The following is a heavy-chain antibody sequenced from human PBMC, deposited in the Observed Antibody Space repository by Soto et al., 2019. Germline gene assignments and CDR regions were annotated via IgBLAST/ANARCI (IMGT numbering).Heavy chain of an antibody. Sequence: PSETLSLTCTVSGGSIRTYYWSWIRQPPGKGLEWIGYMYYGGSTNYNPSLKSRVTVSGDTSKNDFSLKLTSVTAADTAVYYCARSTGYGDSYFDYWGRGTLVT. CDR1: GGSIRTYY. CDR2: MYYGGST. V-gene: IGHV4-59*01. J-gene: IGHJ4*02. CDR3: ARSTGYGDSYFDY. D-gene: IGHD4-17*01.